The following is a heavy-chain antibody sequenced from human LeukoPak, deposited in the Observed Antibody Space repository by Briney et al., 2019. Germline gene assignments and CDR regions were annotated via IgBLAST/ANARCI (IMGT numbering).Heavy chain of an antibody. CDR2: IYYSGST. J-gene: IGHJ5*02. D-gene: IGHD5-24*01. CDR1: GGSISNYY. CDR3: ARHTAEKYNWFDR. Sequence: SETLSLTCTVSGGSISNYYWSWIRQPPRKGLEWLGYIYYSGSTNYNPSLKSRVTISVDTSKNQFSLKLSSVTAADTAVYYCARHTAEKYNWFDRWGQGTLVTVSS. V-gene: IGHV4-59*08.